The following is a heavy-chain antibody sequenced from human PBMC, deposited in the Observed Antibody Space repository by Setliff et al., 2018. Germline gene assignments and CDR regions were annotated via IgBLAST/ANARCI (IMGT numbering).Heavy chain of an antibody. CDR3: VRLRRGPWHLDY. J-gene: IGHJ4*02. CDR2: INSDGSST. Sequence: PGGSLRLSCAASGFTLSSYWMHWVRQAPGEGLVWVSRINSDGSSTSYADSVKGRFTISRDNAKNTLYLQMNSLGADDTAVYYCVRLRRGPWHLDYWGQGVLVTVS. CDR1: GFTLSSYW. V-gene: IGHV3-74*01. D-gene: IGHD3-16*01.